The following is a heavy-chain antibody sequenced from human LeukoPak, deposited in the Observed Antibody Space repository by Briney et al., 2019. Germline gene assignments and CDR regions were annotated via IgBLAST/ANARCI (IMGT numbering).Heavy chain of an antibody. Sequence: GGSLRLSCAASGFTFSSYAMSWVRQAPGKGLEWVSAISGSGGSTYYADSVKGRFTISRDNSKSTLYLQMNSLRAEDTAVYYCAKDEGIRMGYFDYWGQGTLVTVSS. J-gene: IGHJ4*02. CDR3: AKDEGIRMGYFDY. CDR2: ISGSGGST. CDR1: GFTFSSYA. V-gene: IGHV3-23*01. D-gene: IGHD3-16*01.